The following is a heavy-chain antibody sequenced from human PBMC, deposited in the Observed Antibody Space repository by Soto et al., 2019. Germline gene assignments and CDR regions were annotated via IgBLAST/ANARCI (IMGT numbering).Heavy chain of an antibody. V-gene: IGHV4-59*01. J-gene: IGHJ5*02. CDR3: ARAYDTNWFDP. D-gene: IGHD2-8*01. CDR1: VGSISSYY. Sequence: PSESLSLTGTVSVGSISSYYWSWIRQPPGKGLEWIGYIYYSGSTNYDPSLKSRVTISVDTSKNQFSLKLSSVTAADTAVYYCARAYDTNWFDPWGQGTLVTVSS. CDR2: IYYSGST.